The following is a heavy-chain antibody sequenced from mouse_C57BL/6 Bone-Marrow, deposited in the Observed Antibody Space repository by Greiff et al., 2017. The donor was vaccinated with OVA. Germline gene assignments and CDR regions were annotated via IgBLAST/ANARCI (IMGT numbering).Heavy chain of an antibody. CDR2: IDPNSGGT. D-gene: IGHD1-1*01. CDR3: ARDLITTVVAWYFDV. V-gene: IGHV1-72*01. CDR1: GYTFTSYW. Sequence: QVQLKQPGAELVKPGASVKLSCKASGYTFTSYWMHWVKQRPGRGLEWIGRIDPNSGGTKYNEKFKSKATLTVDKPSSTAYMQLSSLTSEDSAVYYGARDLITTVVAWYFDVWGTGTTVTVSS. J-gene: IGHJ1*03.